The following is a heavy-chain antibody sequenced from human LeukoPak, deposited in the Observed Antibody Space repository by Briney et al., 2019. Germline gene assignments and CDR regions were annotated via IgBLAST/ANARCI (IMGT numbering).Heavy chain of an antibody. D-gene: IGHD4-17*01. J-gene: IGHJ5*02. CDR1: GYSFSSAYY. V-gene: IGHV4-38-2*02. CDR2: ISHSAST. Sequence: PSETLSLTCSVSGYSFSSAYYWGWIRQSPGKGLEWIGSISHSASTYYNPSLRSRVTISVDTSKNQFSLRLTSVTAADTAVYYCARDGHYVAVWFDPWGQGTLVTVSS. CDR3: ARDGHYVAVWFDP.